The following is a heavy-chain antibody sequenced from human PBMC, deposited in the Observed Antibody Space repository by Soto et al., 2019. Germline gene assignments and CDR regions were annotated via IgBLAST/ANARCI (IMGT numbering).Heavy chain of an antibody. Sequence: QVQLQQWGAGLLKPSETLSLTCAVYGGSFSGYYWSWIRQPPGKGLEWIGEINHSGSTNYNPSLKSRVTISVDTSKHQFSLKLSSVTAADTAVYYCARDNYDFWSGYYGRYYYYYGMDVWGQGTTVTVSS. D-gene: IGHD3-3*01. CDR2: INHSGST. CDR3: ARDNYDFWSGYYGRYYYYYGMDV. CDR1: GGSFSGYY. J-gene: IGHJ6*02. V-gene: IGHV4-34*01.